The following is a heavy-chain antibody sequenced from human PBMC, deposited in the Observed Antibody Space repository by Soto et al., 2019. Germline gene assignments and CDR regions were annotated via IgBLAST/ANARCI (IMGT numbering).Heavy chain of an antibody. CDR1: GGTFSSYA. J-gene: IGHJ6*02. CDR3: ARFPYSGYDFVPSYYYYGMDV. Sequence: SVKVSCKASGGTFSSYAISWVRQAPGQGLEWMGGIIPIFGTANYAQKFQGRITITADESTSTTYKELSSLRSEDTAVYYCARFPYSGYDFVPSYYYYGMDVWGQGTTVTVSS. CDR2: IIPIFGTA. D-gene: IGHD5-12*01. V-gene: IGHV1-69*13.